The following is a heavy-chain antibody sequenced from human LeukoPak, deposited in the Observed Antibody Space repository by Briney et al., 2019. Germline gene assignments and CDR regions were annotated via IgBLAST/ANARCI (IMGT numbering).Heavy chain of an antibody. J-gene: IGHJ6*02. D-gene: IGHD3-3*01. V-gene: IGHV4-59*08. CDR2: IYYSGST. CDR1: GGSISSYY. Sequence: SETLSLTCTGSGGSISSYYWSWIRQPPGKGLEWIGYIYYSGSTNYNPSLKSRVTIPVDTSKNHFSLTLSSVTAADTAVYYCARHGVYDFWSGYSYGMDVWGQGTTVTVSS. CDR3: ARHGVYDFWSGYSYGMDV.